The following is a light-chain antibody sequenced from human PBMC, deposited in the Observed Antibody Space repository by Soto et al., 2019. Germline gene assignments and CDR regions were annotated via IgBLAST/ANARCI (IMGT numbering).Light chain of an antibody. CDR2: GAS. CDR1: QSVSNNY. CDR3: QQYGTSPRT. V-gene: IGKV3-20*01. Sequence: EVVLTQSPAILSLSPGERATLSCRASQSVSNNYLAWYQQKPGQTPRLLIYGASRRATGIPDRFSGSGSGTDFTLTISRLEPEDFAMYYCQQYGTSPRTFGQGTKLEIK. J-gene: IGKJ2*01.